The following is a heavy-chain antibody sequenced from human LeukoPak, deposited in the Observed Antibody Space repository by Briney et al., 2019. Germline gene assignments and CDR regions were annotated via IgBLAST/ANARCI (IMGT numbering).Heavy chain of an antibody. CDR1: GYTLTELS. D-gene: IGHD3-22*01. J-gene: IGHJ4*02. V-gene: IGHV1-24*01. Sequence: ASVKVSCKVSGYTLTELSMHWVRQAPGKGLEWMGGFDPEDGETIYAQKFQGRVTMTEDTSTDTAYMELSSLRSEDTAVYYCATPAELVVVNAFDYWGREPWSPSPQ. CDR2: FDPEDGET. CDR3: ATPAELVVVNAFDY.